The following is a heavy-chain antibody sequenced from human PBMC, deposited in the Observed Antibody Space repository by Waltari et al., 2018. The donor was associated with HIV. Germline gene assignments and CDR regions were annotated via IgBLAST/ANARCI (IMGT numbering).Heavy chain of an antibody. CDR1: GYSISSGYY. CDR2: IYHSGST. V-gene: IGHV4-38-2*02. CDR3: ARDVGNSSGRPGDY. Sequence: QVQLQESGPGLVKPSETLSLTCAVSGYSISSGYYWGWIRQPPGKGLEWIGSIYHSGSTYYNPSLKSRVTISVDTSKNQFSLKLSSVTAADTAVYYCARDVGNSSGRPGDYWGQGTLVTVSS. J-gene: IGHJ4*02. D-gene: IGHD6-19*01.